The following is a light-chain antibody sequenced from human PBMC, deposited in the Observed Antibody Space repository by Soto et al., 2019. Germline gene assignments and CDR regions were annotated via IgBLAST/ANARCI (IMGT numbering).Light chain of an antibody. V-gene: IGLV3-1*01. J-gene: IGLJ1*01. Sequence: SYELIQPPSVSVSPGHAVSISCSGDKLEYKYACWYQQKPGQAPVLVIYQDSKRPSGIPGRFSGSNSGNTATLTISGTQTMDEADYYCQAWDSSTALFVFGTGTKVTVL. CDR1: KLEYKY. CDR3: QAWDSSTALFV. CDR2: QDS.